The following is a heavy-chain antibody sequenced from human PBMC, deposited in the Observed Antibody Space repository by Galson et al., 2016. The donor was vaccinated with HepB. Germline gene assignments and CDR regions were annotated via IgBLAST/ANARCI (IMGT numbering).Heavy chain of an antibody. CDR2: IYSGGST. J-gene: IGHJ3*02. V-gene: IGHV3-53*01. CDR1: GFTVSSNY. CDR3: ARDIVVVPGRDAFDI. D-gene: IGHD2-2*01. Sequence: SLRLSCAASGFTVSSNYMSWVRQAPGKGLEWVSVIYSGGSTYYADSVKGRFTISRDNSKNTLYLRMNSLRAEDTAVYYCARDIVVVPGRDAFDIWGQGTMVTVSS.